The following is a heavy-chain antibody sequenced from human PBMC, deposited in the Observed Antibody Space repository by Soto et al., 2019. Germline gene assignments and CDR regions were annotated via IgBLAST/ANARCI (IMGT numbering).Heavy chain of an antibody. J-gene: IGHJ4*02. CDR1: GGCFSGYY. CDR3: ARGDYDIDY. V-gene: IGHV4-34*01. CDR2: INHSGST. Sequence: SETLSLTCAVYGGCFSGYYWSWIRQPPGKGLEWIGEINHSGSTNYNPSLKSRVTISVDTSKNQFSLKLSSVTAADTAVYYCARGDYDIDYWGQGTLVTVS. D-gene: IGHD4-17*01.